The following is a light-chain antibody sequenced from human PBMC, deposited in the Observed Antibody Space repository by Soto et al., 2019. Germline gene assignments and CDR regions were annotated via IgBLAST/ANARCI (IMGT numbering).Light chain of an antibody. J-gene: IGKJ5*01. CDR1: QSISSY. Sequence: IPMTQSPSSMCASXGDRVTINCRASQSISSYLNWYQQKAGKAPKRXXYAASTLQHGGPSRFSGSGSATDFTRTISSLDPEDSAVYYGQQRSNRPLTFGQGTRLEIK. V-gene: IGKV1-39*01. CDR2: AAS. CDR3: QQRSNRPLT.